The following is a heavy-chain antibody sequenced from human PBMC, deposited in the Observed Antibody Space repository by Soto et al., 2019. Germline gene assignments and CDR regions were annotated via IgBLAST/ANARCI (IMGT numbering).Heavy chain of an antibody. D-gene: IGHD2-2*01. CDR1: GFTFSKYW. J-gene: IGHJ4*02. Sequence: DVQLVESGGGLVRSGGSLTLSCAASGFTFSKYWMTWVRQAPGKGLEWVADIKEDGSQKNYMDSMKGRFTISRDNAENSLYLQMNSLRAEDTALYYCARLLGPAQFDSWGQGTLVTVSS. V-gene: IGHV3-7*01. CDR3: ARLLGPAQFDS. CDR2: IKEDGSQK.